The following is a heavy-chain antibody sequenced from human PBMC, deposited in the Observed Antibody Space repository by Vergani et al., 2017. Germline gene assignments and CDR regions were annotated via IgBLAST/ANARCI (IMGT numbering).Heavy chain of an antibody. CDR2: IYYSGST. J-gene: IGHJ3*02. Sequence: QLQLQESGPGLVKPSETLSLTCTVSGGSISSSSYYWGWIRQPPGKGLEWIGSIYYSGSTYYNPSLKSRVTISVDTSKNQFSLKLSSVTAADTAVYYCACLPCGCRVYYDYVWGSYRCPLERWENAFDIWGQGTMVTVSS. V-gene: IGHV4-39*01. CDR1: GGSISSSSYY. D-gene: IGHD3-16*02. CDR3: ACLPCGCRVYYDYVWGSYRCPLERWENAFDI.